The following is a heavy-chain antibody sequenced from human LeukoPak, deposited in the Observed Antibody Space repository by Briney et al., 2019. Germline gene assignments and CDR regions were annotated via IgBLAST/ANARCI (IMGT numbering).Heavy chain of an antibody. D-gene: IGHD1-26*01. CDR3: AKDVSGSHYQFDY. Sequence: GGSLRLSCAASGFTFSSYSMNWVRQAPGKGLEWVSSISSSSSYIYYADSVKGRFTISRDNAKNSLYLQMNSLRTEDTALYYCAKDVSGSHYQFDYWGQGTLVTVSS. V-gene: IGHV3-21*04. J-gene: IGHJ4*02. CDR2: ISSSSSYI. CDR1: GFTFSSYS.